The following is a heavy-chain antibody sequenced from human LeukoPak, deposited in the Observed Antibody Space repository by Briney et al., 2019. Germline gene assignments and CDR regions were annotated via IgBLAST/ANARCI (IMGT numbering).Heavy chain of an antibody. J-gene: IGHJ4*02. CDR3: AKDHYGSGMGFFDY. CDR1: GFTFKNAW. V-gene: IGHV3-30*18. Sequence: GGSLRLSCAASGFTFKNAWMNWVRQAPGKGLEWVAVISYDGSNKYYADSVKGRFTISRDNSKNTLYLQMNSLRAEDTAVYYCAKDHYGSGMGFFDYWGQGTLVTVSS. D-gene: IGHD3-10*01. CDR2: ISYDGSNK.